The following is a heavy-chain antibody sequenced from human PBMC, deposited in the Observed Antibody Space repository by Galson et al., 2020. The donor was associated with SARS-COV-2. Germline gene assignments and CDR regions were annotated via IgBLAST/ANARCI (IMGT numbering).Heavy chain of an antibody. V-gene: IGHV3-64D*06. CDR3: VKREWLRSDAFDI. CDR2: ISVNGGST. Sequence: GESLKISCSASGFTFSSYVMHWVRQAPGKGLEYVSAISVNGGSTYYADSVKGRFTISRDNSKNTLYLQMSSLRAEDTALYYCVKREWLRSDAFDIWGQGTMVTVSS. D-gene: IGHD5-12*01. CDR1: GFTFSSYV. J-gene: IGHJ3*02.